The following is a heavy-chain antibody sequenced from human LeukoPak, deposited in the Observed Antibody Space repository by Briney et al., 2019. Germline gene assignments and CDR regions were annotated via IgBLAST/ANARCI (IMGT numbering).Heavy chain of an antibody. CDR2: ISGGGGRT. D-gene: IGHD3-16*01. J-gene: IGHJ4*02. CDR3: AKFRGSEKTVIDC. Sequence: GGSLRLSCAASGFTFSSYAMSWVRQAPGKGLEWVSTISGGGGRTWYADSVKGRFTNSRDNSKNTVDVQLNSLRAEDTAVYYCAKFRGSEKTVIDCWGQGTLVTVSS. V-gene: IGHV3-23*01. CDR1: GFTFSSYA.